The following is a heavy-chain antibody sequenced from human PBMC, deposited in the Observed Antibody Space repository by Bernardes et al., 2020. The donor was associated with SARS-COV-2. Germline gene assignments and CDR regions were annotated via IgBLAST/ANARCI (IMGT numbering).Heavy chain of an antibody. CDR1: GFTFDDYA. CDR3: ANAVWFGESQFDY. J-gene: IGHJ4*02. Sequence: GGSLRLSCAASGFTFDDYAMHWVRQAPGKGLEWVSGISWNSGSIGYADSVKGRFTISRDNAKNSLYLQMNSLRAEDTALYYCANAVWFGESQFDYWGQGTLVTVSS. CDR2: ISWNSGSI. V-gene: IGHV3-9*01. D-gene: IGHD3-10*01.